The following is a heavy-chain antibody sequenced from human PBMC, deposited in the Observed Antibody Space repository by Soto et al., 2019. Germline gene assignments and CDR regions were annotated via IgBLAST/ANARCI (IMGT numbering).Heavy chain of an antibody. J-gene: IGHJ4*02. Sequence: QRQLQESGQGLVKPADTLSLTGTVTGGSINSSGYYLGWILQPPGKGLEWLGSFYYGGSTCSNPSLKSRVTRSVDTSKGHFSLNLSSVTAAETAVSCCARRWYSHVAYWGQGTMVTVSS. CDR1: GGSINSSGYY. CDR3: ARRWYSHVAY. V-gene: IGHV4-39*01. D-gene: IGHD2-15*01. CDR2: FYYGGST.